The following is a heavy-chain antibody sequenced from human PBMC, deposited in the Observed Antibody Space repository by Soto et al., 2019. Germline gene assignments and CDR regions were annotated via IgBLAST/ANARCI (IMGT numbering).Heavy chain of an antibody. V-gene: IGHV3-23*01. CDR1: GFTFSNFG. D-gene: IGHD2-2*01. Sequence: GGSLRLSCEASGFTFSNFGMSWVRQAPGKGLEWVSGLTGNGGTTYYADSVKGRFTISRDNSKNALSLQMNSLRVDDTAVYYCARGGQYQQPYQFDFWGQGTLVTVSS. J-gene: IGHJ4*02. CDR3: ARGGQYQQPYQFDF. CDR2: LTGNGGTT.